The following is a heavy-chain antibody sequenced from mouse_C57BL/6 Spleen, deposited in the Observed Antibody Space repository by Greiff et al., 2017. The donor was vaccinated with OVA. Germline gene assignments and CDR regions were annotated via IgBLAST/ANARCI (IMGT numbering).Heavy chain of an antibody. CDR2: IYPGDGDT. CDR3: ARVLRYYFDY. V-gene: IGHV1-82*01. D-gene: IGHD1-1*01. CDR1: GYAFSSSW. Sequence: QVQLQQSGPELVKPGASVKISCKASGYAFSSSWMNWVKQRPGKGLEWIGRIYPGDGDTNYNGKFKGKATLTADKSSSTAYMQLSSLTSEDSAVYFCARVLRYYFDYWGKGTTLTVSS. J-gene: IGHJ2*01.